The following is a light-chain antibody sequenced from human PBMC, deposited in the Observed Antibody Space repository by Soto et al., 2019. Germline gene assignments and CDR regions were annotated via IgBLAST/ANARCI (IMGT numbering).Light chain of an antibody. CDR1: QYIGDF. J-gene: IGKJ1*01. CDR3: QESFVTLWP. Sequence: DIQMTQSPSSLSASVGDRVTITCRASQYIGDFLNWYQQTPGKAPKLLIFGASNLHIGVPSRFSGSGSGTEFTLTINNLQREDFATYYCQESFVTLWPFGRGTKGEI. CDR2: GAS. V-gene: IGKV1-39*01.